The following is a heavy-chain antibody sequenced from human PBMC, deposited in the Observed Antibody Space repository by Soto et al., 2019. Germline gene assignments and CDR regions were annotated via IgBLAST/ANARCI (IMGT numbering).Heavy chain of an antibody. D-gene: IGHD1-26*01. CDR1: GFTFSSYA. V-gene: IGHV3-23*01. CDR2: ISGSGDST. CDR3: ARRGSGSYYDY. J-gene: IGHJ4*02. Sequence: EVQLLESGGGLVQPGGSLRLSCAASGFTFSSYAMRWVRQAPGKGLEWVSAISGSGDSTYYADSVKGRFTVSRDKSKNTRYLQMNSLRAEDTAVYYCARRGSGSYYDYWGQGTLVTVSS.